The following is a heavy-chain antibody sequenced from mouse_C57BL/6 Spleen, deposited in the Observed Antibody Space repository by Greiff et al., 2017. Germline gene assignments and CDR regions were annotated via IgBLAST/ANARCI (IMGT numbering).Heavy chain of an antibody. J-gene: IGHJ2*01. CDR1: GFTFSSYA. D-gene: IGHD2-4*01. CDR2: ISDGGSYT. CDR3: ARVYYDYDEAFDY. V-gene: IGHV5-4*03. Sequence: EVKVVESGGGLVKPGGSLKLSCAASGFTFSSYAMSWVRQTPEKRLEWVATISDGGSYTYYPDNVKGRFTISRDNAKNNLYLQMSHLKSEDTAMYYCARVYYDYDEAFDYWGQGTTLTVSS.